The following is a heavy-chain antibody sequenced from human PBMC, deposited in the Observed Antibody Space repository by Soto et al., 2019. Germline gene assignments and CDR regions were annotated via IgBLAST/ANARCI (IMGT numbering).Heavy chain of an antibody. Sequence: EVQLLESGGGLVQPGGSLRLSCAASGFTISTYSITWVRQTPAKGLEWVSGISVTGDTTFYADSVKGRFTISRDNSKNTVYLQMHSLRVEDTAVYYCAKWSGYGDLWGQGTQVTVSS. D-gene: IGHD5-12*01. CDR2: ISVTGDTT. CDR1: GFTISTYS. J-gene: IGHJ4*02. CDR3: AKWSGYGDL. V-gene: IGHV3-23*01.